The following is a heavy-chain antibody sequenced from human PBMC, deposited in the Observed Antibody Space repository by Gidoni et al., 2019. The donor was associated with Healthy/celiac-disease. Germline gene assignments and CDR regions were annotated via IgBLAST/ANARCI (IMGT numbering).Heavy chain of an antibody. D-gene: IGHD5-18*01. V-gene: IGHV4-31*03. CDR3: ARDRGYSYGYFDY. CDR1: GGSISSGGYS. Sequence: QVQLQESGPGLVKPSQTLSLTCTVSGGSISSGGYSWSWIRQHPGKGLEWIGYIYYSGSTYYNPSLKSRVTISVDTSKNQFSLKLSSVTAADTAVYYCARDRGYSYGYFDYWGQGTLVTVSS. J-gene: IGHJ4*02. CDR2: IYYSGST.